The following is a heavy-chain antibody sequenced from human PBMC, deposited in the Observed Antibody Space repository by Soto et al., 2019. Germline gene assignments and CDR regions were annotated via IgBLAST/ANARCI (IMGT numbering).Heavy chain of an antibody. CDR3: ARDRPDYSVASYYYYGMDV. J-gene: IGHJ6*02. CDR1: GFTFSSYS. V-gene: IGHV3-21*01. D-gene: IGHD2-15*01. CDR2: ISSSSSYI. Sequence: GGSLRLSCAASGFTFSSYSMNWFRQAPGKGLEWVSSISSSSSYIYYADSVKGRFTISRDNAKNSLYLQMNSLRAEDTAVYYCARDRPDYSVASYYYYGMDVWGQGTTVTVSS.